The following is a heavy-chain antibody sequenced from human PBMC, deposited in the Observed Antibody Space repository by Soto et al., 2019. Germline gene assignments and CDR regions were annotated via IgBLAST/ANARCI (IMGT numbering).Heavy chain of an antibody. J-gene: IGHJ5*02. D-gene: IGHD3-10*01. CDR3: ARTPPSCITGSYYNRAGWFDP. CDR2: IYYSGST. Sequence: QVQLQESGPGLVQPSETLSLTCTVSGGSISSYYWSWIRQPPGTGLDWIGDIYYSGSTTYNPSIKGLVTQSEDTSKNQLSLKLSSVAAADTAVYYWARTPPSCITGSYYNRAGWFDPWGQGTLVTVSS. CDR1: GGSISSYY. V-gene: IGHV4-59*01.